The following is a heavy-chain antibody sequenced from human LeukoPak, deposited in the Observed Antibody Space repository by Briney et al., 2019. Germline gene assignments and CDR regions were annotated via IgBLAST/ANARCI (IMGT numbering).Heavy chain of an antibody. V-gene: IGHV3-30*03. CDR2: ISYDGSNK. CDR3: ARKGAVAGTRYWYFDL. J-gene: IGHJ2*01. CDR1: GFTFSSYG. Sequence: PGGSLRLSCAASGFTFSSYGMHWVRQAPGKGLEWVAVISYDGSNKYYADSVKGRFTISRDNSKNTLYLQMNSLRAEDTAVYYCARKGAVAGTRYWYFDLWGRGTLVTVSS. D-gene: IGHD6-19*01.